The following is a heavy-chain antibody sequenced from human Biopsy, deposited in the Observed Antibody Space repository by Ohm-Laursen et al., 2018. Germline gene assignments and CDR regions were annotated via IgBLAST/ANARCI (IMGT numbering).Heavy chain of an antibody. Sequence: SETLSLTCTVSGGSISNNNYYWGWIRKPPGKGLEWIGSIFYRGSTHYKPSLKSRVNISVDKSKNQFSLKLNSVTAADTAVYYCARDYDTSGYYYVSWGQGTLVTVSS. V-gene: IGHV4-39*01. CDR3: ARDYDTSGYYYVS. D-gene: IGHD3-22*01. CDR2: IFYRGST. CDR1: GGSISNNNYY. J-gene: IGHJ5*02.